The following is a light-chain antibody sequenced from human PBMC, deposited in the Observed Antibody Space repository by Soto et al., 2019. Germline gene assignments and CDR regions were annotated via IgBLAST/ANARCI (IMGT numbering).Light chain of an antibody. CDR2: AAS. V-gene: IGKV3-15*01. Sequence: EIVLTQSPATLSVSPGERATLSCRASQSVGNNFAWYQQKPGQAPRLLIFAASTSATGVPARFSGSGSGTEFTLIISSLQSEDFGVYYCQQYGDWPLTFGGGAKVEIE. CDR3: QQYGDWPLT. CDR1: QSVGNN. J-gene: IGKJ4*01.